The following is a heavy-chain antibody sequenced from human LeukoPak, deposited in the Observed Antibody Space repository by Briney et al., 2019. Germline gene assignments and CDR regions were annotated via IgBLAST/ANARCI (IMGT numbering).Heavy chain of an antibody. CDR2: IYHSGST. CDR1: GGSISSGGYY. D-gene: IGHD1-14*01. Sequence: PSETLSLTCTVSGGSISSGGYYWSWIRQPPGKGLEWTGYIYHSGSTYYNPSLKSRVTISVDRSKNQFSLKLSSVTAADTAVYYCARSERPDLYYYMDVWGKGTSVTVSS. J-gene: IGHJ6*03. V-gene: IGHV4-30-2*01. CDR3: ARSERPDLYYYMDV.